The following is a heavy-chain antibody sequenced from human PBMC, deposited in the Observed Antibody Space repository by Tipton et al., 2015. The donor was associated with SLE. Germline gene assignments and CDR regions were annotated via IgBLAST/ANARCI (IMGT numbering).Heavy chain of an antibody. V-gene: IGHV4-61*02. CDR1: GVSISSGSYY. D-gene: IGHD7-27*01. Sequence: TLSLTCTVSGVSISSGSYYWSWIRQPAGEGLEWIGRIYAGGSTNYNPSLRSRVTMSRDTSKNQISLTLSSVTATDTAVYYCARSHNWGWGYFDYWGQGTLVTVSS. CDR2: IYAGGST. J-gene: IGHJ4*02. CDR3: ARSHNWGWGYFDY.